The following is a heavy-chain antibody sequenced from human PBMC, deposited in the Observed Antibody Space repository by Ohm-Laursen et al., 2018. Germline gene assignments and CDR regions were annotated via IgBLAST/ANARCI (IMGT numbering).Heavy chain of an antibody. Sequence: TLSLTCSVSGGSISSGNYYWSWIRQHPGKGLEWIGYIYYSGGTYYNPSLKSLVTISVDTSKNQFSLKLSSVTAADTAVYYCARGIAVAATVFGYWGQGTLVTVSS. D-gene: IGHD6-19*01. CDR1: GGSISSGNYY. CDR3: ARGIAVAATVFGY. CDR2: IYYSGGT. V-gene: IGHV4-31*01. J-gene: IGHJ4*02.